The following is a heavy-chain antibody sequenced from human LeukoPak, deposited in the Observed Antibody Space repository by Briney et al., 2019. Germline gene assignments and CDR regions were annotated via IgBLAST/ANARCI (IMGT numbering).Heavy chain of an antibody. V-gene: IGHV4-59*01. CDR1: GGSISPYY. CDR2: IHYSGDT. J-gene: IGHJ4*02. CDR3: ARGGSRYSSSSDFDY. D-gene: IGHD6-6*01. Sequence: SETLSLTCSVSGGSISPYYWNWLRQPPGKGLEWIGSIHYSGDTNYNPSLKSRVTISIDTSKKQFSLKLSSVTVADTAVYYCARGGSRYSSSSDFDYWGQGILVTVSS.